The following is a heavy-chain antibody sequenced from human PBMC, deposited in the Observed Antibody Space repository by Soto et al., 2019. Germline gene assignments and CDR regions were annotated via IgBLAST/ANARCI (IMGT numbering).Heavy chain of an antibody. CDR2: ISSNGGAT. CDR1: GFTFSDYA. V-gene: IGHV3-64*04. D-gene: IGHD3-16*01. Sequence: GGSLRLSCSASGFTFSDYAMHWVRQAPGKGLEYVSAISSNGGATYYADSVKGRFTISRDNAKNSLYLQMNSLRAEDTAVYYCARARGVDSWGQGTLVTVSS. J-gene: IGHJ5*01. CDR3: ARARGVDS.